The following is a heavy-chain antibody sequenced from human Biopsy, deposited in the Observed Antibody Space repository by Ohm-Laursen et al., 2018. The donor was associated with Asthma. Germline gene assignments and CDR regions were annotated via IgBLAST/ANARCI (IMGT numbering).Heavy chain of an antibody. CDR3: ARKIAARGGMGV. D-gene: IGHD6-6*01. V-gene: IGHV3-33*01. Sequence: LSLTCAASGITFSTYGMHWVRQAPGKGLERVSFIWYDGRKKTYADSVKGRFTISRDNSKNTLYLQMNSLRAEDTAVYYCARKIAARGGMGVWGQGTTVTVSS. J-gene: IGHJ6*02. CDR2: IWYDGRKK. CDR1: GITFSTYG.